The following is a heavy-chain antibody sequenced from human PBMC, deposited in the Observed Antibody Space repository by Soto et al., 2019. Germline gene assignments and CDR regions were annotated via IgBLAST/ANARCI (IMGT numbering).Heavy chain of an antibody. CDR2: ISAYNGNT. CDR3: ARQQWLYYYYGMDV. V-gene: IGHV1-18*01. J-gene: IGHJ6*02. Sequence: QVQLVQSGAEVKKTGASVRVSCKASGYSFTSYGISWVRQAPGQGLEWMGWISAYNGNTNYAQKLQGRVTMTTDTSTSTGYMELRRLRSDDTAVYYCARQQWLYYYYGMDVWGQGTTVTVSS. CDR1: GYSFTSYG. D-gene: IGHD6-19*01.